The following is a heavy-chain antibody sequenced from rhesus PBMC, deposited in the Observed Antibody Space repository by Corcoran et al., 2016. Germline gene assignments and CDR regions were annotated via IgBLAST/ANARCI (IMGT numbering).Heavy chain of an antibody. CDR2: IYGSSGST. D-gene: IGHD3-3*01. CDR1: GCSISGGYD. V-gene: IGHV4-76*01. Sequence: QVQLQESGPGVVKPSETLSLTCAVSGCSISGGYDWSWIRQPPGKGLEWIGYIYGSSGSTNYNPSLKNRVTISKCASKNECTLMLSSVTAADTAVYYCASAPPYNFWTGFPDYWGQGVLVTGSS. CDR3: ASAPPYNFWTGFPDY. J-gene: IGHJ4*01.